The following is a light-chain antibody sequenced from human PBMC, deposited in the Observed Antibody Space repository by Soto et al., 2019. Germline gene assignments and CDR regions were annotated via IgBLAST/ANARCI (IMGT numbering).Light chain of an antibody. V-gene: IGKV3-20*01. Sequence: EIVLTQSPGTLSLSPGERATLSCRASQSVRSNYLAWYQQKPGQAPRLLIYGASSRATGIPDRFSGSGSGRAFTLTISRLEPEDFAVYYCQHYGSSAYTFGQGTTLEIK. CDR1: QSVRSNY. J-gene: IGKJ2*01. CDR3: QHYGSSAYT. CDR2: GAS.